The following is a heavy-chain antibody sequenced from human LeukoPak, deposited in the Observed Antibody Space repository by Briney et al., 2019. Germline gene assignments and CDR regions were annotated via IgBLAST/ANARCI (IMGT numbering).Heavy chain of an antibody. CDR3: ARHVATVTTSAPFDY. CDR1: GGSISSSSYY. Sequence: SETLSLTCTVSGGSISSSSYYWGWIRQPPGKGLEWIGSIYYSGSTYYNPSLKSRVTISVDTSRNQLSLKLSSVTAADTAVYYCARHVATVTTSAPFDYWGQGTLVTVSS. V-gene: IGHV4-39*01. D-gene: IGHD4-11*01. J-gene: IGHJ4*02. CDR2: IYYSGST.